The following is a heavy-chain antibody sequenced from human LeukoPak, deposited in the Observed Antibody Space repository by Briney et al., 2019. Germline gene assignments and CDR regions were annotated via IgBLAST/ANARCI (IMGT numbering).Heavy chain of an antibody. CDR2: IYYSGST. CDR1: GGSISSYY. V-gene: IGHV4-59*01. CDR3: ARGTFEPRAFDI. J-gene: IGHJ3*02. D-gene: IGHD2/OR15-2a*01. Sequence: SETLSLTCTVSGGSISSYYWSWIRQPPGKGLEWIGYIYYSGSTNYNPSLKSRVTISVDTSKNQFSLKLSSVTAADTAVYYCARGTFEPRAFDIWGQGTMVTVSS.